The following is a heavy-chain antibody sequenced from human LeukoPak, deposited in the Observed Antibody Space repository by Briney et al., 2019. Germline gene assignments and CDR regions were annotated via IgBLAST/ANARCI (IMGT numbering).Heavy chain of an antibody. CDR1: GFTFSSYG. J-gene: IGHJ4*02. D-gene: IGHD3-10*01. CDR2: ISYDGSNK. V-gene: IGHV3-30*03. Sequence: GRSLRLSCAAPGFTFSSYGMHWVRQAPGKGLEWVAVISYDGSNKYYADSVKGRFTISRDNSKNTLYLQMNSLRAEDTAVYYCARSPAFGECGDYWGQGTLVTVSS. CDR3: ARSPAFGECGDY.